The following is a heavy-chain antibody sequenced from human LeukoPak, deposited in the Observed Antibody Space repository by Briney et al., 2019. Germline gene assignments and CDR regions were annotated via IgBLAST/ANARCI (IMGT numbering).Heavy chain of an antibody. D-gene: IGHD4-17*01. V-gene: IGHV4-4*07. Sequence: SETLSLTCTVSGGSISSYYWSWIRQPAGKGLEWIGRIYTSGSTNYNPSLKSRVTMSVDTSKNQFSLKLSSVTAADTAVYYCANYAQYDYGDYPDAFDIWGQGTMVTVSS. CDR3: ANYAQYDYGDYPDAFDI. J-gene: IGHJ3*02. CDR2: IYTSGST. CDR1: GGSISSYY.